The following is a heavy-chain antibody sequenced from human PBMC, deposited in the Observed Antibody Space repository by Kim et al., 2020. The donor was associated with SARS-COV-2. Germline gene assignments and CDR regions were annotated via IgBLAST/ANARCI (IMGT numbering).Heavy chain of an antibody. CDR1: GFTFNTYA. V-gene: IGHV3-23*01. D-gene: IGHD1-26*01. CDR3: AKEAGRQLTQIEY. Sequence: GSLRLSCAASGFTFNTYAMNWVRQAPGKGLEWVSLIDTSGANTYYADSVKGRFTISRDNSKNTLYLQMNSLRAEDTAIYYCAKEAGRQLTQIEYWGQGNLVTVSS. J-gene: IGHJ4*02. CDR2: IDTSGANT.